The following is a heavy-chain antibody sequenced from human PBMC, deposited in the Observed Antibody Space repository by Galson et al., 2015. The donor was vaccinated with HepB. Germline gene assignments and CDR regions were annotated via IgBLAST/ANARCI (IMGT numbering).Heavy chain of an antibody. D-gene: IGHD3-16*01. CDR1: GFNFRGYA. CDR2: ISGSGGST. CDR3: AKRPVGPKGMDV. J-gene: IGHJ6*02. V-gene: IGHV3-23*01. Sequence: SLRLSCAASGFNFRGYAMSWVRQAPGKGLEWVSTISGSGGSTYDANSVKGRFTISRDNSKNTLYLQMNSLRVEDTAVYYCAKRPVGPKGMDVWGQGTTVTVSS.